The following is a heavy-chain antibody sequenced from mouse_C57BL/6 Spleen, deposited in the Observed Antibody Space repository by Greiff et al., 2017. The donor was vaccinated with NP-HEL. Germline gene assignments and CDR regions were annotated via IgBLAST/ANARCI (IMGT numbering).Heavy chain of an antibody. CDR3: ARLYDYDGGDAMDY. V-gene: IGHV1-39*01. CDR2: INPNYGTT. CDR1: GYSFTDYN. J-gene: IGHJ4*01. Sequence: EVKLMESGPELVKPGASVKISCKASGYSFTDYNMNWVKQSNGKSLEWIGVINPNYGTTSYNQKFKGKATLTVDQSSSTAYMQLNSLTSEDSAVYYCARLYDYDGGDAMDYWGQGTSVTVSS. D-gene: IGHD2-4*01.